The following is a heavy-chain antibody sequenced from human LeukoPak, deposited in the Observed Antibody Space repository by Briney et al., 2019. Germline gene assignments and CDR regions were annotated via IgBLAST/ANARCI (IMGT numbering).Heavy chain of an antibody. CDR2: IYSGGST. J-gene: IGHJ4*02. V-gene: IGHV3-53*01. D-gene: IGHD2-2*02. CDR3: GGFQVVPAAIAVDY. CDR1: GFTVSSNY. Sequence: GGSLRLSCAASGFTVSSNYMSWVRQAPGKGLKWVSVIYSGGSTYYADSVKGRFTISRDNSKNTLYLQMNSLRAEDTAVYYCGGFQVVPAAIAVDYWGQGTLVTVSS.